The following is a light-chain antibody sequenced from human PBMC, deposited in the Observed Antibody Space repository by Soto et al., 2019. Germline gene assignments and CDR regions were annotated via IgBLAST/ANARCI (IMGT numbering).Light chain of an antibody. Sequence: HSALTQPASVSGSPGQSITISCTGTSNDVGGYHYVSWYQQHPGKAPKLMIYEVSDRPSGVSNRFSGSKSGNTASLTISGLQAEDEADYYCSSYASSSTPGVFGTGTKLTVL. CDR1: SNDVGGYHY. CDR3: SSYASSSTPGV. CDR2: EVS. V-gene: IGLV2-14*01. J-gene: IGLJ1*01.